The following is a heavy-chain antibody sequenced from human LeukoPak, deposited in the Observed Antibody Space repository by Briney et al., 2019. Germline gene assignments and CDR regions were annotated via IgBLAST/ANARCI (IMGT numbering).Heavy chain of an antibody. J-gene: IGHJ4*02. CDR3: AREGVHDYGDYGGIFDY. V-gene: IGHV1-69*06. Sequence: GASVKVSCKASGGTFSSYAISWVRQAPGQGLEWMGGIIPIFGTANYAQKFQGRVTITADKSTSTAYMGLSSLRSEDTAVYYCAREGVHDYGDYGGIFDYWGQGTLVTVSS. CDR1: GGTFSSYA. CDR2: IIPIFGTA. D-gene: IGHD4-17*01.